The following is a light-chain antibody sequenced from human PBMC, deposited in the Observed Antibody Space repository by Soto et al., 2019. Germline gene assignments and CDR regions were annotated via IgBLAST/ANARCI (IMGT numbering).Light chain of an antibody. J-gene: IGLJ1*01. CDR3: AAWDDSLNGYV. CDR2: SNN. CDR1: SSNIGSNT. V-gene: IGLV1-44*01. Sequence: SGLTQPPLASWPPGQRVNISWSGSSSNIGSNTVNWYQQLPGTAPKLLIYSNNQRPSGVPDRFSGSKSGTSASLAISGLQSEDEADYYCAAWDDSLNGYVFGTGT.